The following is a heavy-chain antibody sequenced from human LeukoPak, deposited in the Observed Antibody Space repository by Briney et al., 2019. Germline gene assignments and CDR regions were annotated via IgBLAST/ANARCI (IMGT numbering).Heavy chain of an antibody. Sequence: GGSLRLSCAASGFTFDDYAMHWVRQAPGKGLEWVSLISGDGGSTYYADSVKGRFTISRDNSKNSLYLQMNSLRTEDTALYYCAKDHNSGYRNYYYYGMDVWGQGTTVTVSS. CDR3: AKDHNSGYRNYYYYGMDV. J-gene: IGHJ6*02. CDR1: GFTFDDYA. V-gene: IGHV3-43*02. CDR2: ISGDGGST. D-gene: IGHD3-22*01.